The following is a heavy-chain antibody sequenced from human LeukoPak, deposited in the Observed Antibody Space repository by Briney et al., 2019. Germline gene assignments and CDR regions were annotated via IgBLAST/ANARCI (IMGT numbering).Heavy chain of an antibody. V-gene: IGHV4-59*12. D-gene: IGHD2-21*02. Sequence: SETLSLTCTVSGGSISSYYWSWIRQPPGKGLEWIGYIYYSGSTYYNPSLKSRVTISVDTSKNQFSLKLSSVTAADTAVYYCARAYCGGDCYSTHPSFRFDPWGQGTLVTVSS. J-gene: IGHJ5*02. CDR3: ARAYCGGDCYSTHPSFRFDP. CDR2: IYYSGST. CDR1: GGSISSYY.